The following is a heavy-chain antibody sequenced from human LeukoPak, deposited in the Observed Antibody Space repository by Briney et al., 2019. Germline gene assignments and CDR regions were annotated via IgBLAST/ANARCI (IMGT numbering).Heavy chain of an antibody. V-gene: IGHV3-48*04. CDR1: GFTFSDYG. D-gene: IGHD2-2*01. CDR2: ISSRSNTE. J-gene: IGHJ6*03. Sequence: GGSLRLSCAASGFTFSDYGMNWVRQAPGKGLEWVSYISSRSNTEDYADSVKGRFTISRDNAKNSLYLQMNSLRAEDTAVYYCARAAVVVPAASSYYYYMDVWGKGTTVTVSS. CDR3: ARAAVVVPAASSYYYYMDV.